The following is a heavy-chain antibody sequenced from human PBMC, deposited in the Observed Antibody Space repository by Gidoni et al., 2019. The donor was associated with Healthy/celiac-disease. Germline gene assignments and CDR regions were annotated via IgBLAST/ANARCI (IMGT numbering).Heavy chain of an antibody. CDR2: ISYDGSNK. J-gene: IGHJ3*01. CDR3: ANQTD. CDR1: GFTFSSYG. V-gene: IGHV3-30*18. Sequence: QVQLVESGGGVVQPGRSLRLSCAASGFTFSSYGMHWVRQAPGKGLEWVAVISYDGSNKYYADSVKGRFTISRENSKNTLYLQMNSLRAEDTAVYYCANQTDWGQGTMVTVSS.